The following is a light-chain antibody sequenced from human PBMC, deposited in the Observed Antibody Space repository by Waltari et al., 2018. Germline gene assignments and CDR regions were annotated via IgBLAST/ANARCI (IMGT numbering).Light chain of an antibody. V-gene: IGKV3-11*01. J-gene: IGKJ2*01. CDR2: DAF. CDR3: QQRSNWPPEYT. CDR1: PRVSSS. Sequence: EIVLTQSPDTLSLSRGASATLSCTASPRVSSSLAWYHQKPGQAHRLLIYDAFNMAPCVSARFSGSGSGTEFTLTIGSLEPEDLAVYYCQQRSNWPPEYTFGQWTKLKI.